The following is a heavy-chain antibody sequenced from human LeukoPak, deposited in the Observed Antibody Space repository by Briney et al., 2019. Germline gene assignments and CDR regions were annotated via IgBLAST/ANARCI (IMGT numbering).Heavy chain of an antibody. CDR3: ARNRNDYGDYVYDY. Sequence: PGGSLRLSCAASGFTFSSYSLNWVRQAPGKGLDWVSSISSSSSYIYYADSVKGRFTISRDNAKNSLYLQMNSLRAEDTAVYYCARNRNDYGDYVYDYWGQGTLVTVSS. J-gene: IGHJ4*02. CDR2: ISSSSSYI. V-gene: IGHV3-21*01. CDR1: GFTFSSYS. D-gene: IGHD4-17*01.